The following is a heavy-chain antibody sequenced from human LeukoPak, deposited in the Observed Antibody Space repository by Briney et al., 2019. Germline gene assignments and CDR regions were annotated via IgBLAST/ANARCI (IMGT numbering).Heavy chain of an antibody. J-gene: IGHJ4*02. CDR2: IKEDGSEK. CDR3: RAVAGDFDY. Sequence: GGSLRLSCAASGFTFSSNWMSWVRQAPGKGLEWVANIKEDGSEKYYVDSVNGRFTVSRDIARNSLYLQMNSLRAEDTDVYYCRAVAGDFDYWGQGTLVTVSS. V-gene: IGHV3-7*01. D-gene: IGHD6-19*01. CDR1: GFTFSSNW.